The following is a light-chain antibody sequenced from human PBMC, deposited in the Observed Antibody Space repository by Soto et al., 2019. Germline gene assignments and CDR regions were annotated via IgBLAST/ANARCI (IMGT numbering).Light chain of an antibody. CDR2: STS. CDR3: QQSYSTPWT. V-gene: IGKV1-39*01. CDR1: QSISSY. J-gene: IGKJ1*01. Sequence: DIQMTQSPSSLSAFIGDRVTIACRASQSISSYLNWYQQKPRKAPKLLIYSTSTLQSGVPSKFSGSASGTDFTLTISSLQPEDFATYYCQQSYSTPWTFGQGTKVDIK.